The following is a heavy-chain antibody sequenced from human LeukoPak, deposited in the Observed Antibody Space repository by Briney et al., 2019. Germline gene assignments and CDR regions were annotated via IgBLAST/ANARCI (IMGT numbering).Heavy chain of an antibody. CDR1: GFIAGYNY. D-gene: IGHD2-15*01. CDR2: IYRSDT. J-gene: IGHJ4*02. Sequence: PGGSLRLSCEVSGFIAGYNYMSWVRQAPGKGLEWVSVIYRSDTYYADSVKGRFTTSRGDSKNTVFLQMNNLRVEDTAEYFCASYYCSSGSCYFDHWGQGTLVTVSS. V-gene: IGHV3-53*01. CDR3: ASYYCSSGSCYFDH.